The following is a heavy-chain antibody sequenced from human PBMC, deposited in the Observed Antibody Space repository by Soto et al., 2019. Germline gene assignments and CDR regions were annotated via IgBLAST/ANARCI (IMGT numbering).Heavy chain of an antibody. CDR3: ANGRATYGLLTHDY. D-gene: IGHD3-10*01. J-gene: IGHJ4*02. CDR1: GFSFRNYA. CDR2: LTGSSSNI. V-gene: IGHV3-23*01. Sequence: LRLSCAASGFSFRNYAMSWVRQAPGKGLEWISTLTGSSSNIYYADSVKGRFAISRDNSRNTLYLQMNSLTAEDTAVYYCANGRATYGLLTHDYWGQGTLVTVSS.